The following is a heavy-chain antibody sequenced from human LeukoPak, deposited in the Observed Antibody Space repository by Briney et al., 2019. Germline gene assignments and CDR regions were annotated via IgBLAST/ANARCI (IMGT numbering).Heavy chain of an antibody. CDR3: ARHSYYGTGSYFEF. CDR1: GYSFTTYW. D-gene: IGHD3-10*01. Sequence: GESLKISCKGSGYSFTTYWIGWVRQPPGKGLEWMGIIYPGESDTRYSPSFQGQVTISADKSISTAYLQWSSLKASDTAIYYCARHSYYGTGSYFEFWGQGILVTVSS. J-gene: IGHJ4*02. CDR2: IYPGESDT. V-gene: IGHV5-51*01.